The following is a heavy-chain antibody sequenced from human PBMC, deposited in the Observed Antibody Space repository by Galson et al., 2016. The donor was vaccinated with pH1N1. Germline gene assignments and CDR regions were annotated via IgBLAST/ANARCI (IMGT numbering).Heavy chain of an antibody. CDR1: EFTFSTYW. J-gene: IGHJ4*02. D-gene: IGHD3-10*01. CDR3: AAGRDGAGFDS. Sequence: SLRLSCAASEFTFSTYWMNWVRQAPGEGLEWVANIKPDGSEIYYVDSVRGRFTISRDNAKKSVFLQMNGLRADDTAVYDCAAGRDGAGFDSWGQGALGTVSS. CDR2: IKPDGSEI. V-gene: IGHV3-7*01.